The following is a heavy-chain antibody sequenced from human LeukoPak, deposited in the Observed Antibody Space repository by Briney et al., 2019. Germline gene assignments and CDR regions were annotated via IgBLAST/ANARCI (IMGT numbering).Heavy chain of an antibody. CDR1: GFTFSSYS. CDR2: IYYSGST. CDR3: ARFITMVRGVIIMVFDY. J-gene: IGHJ4*02. D-gene: IGHD3-10*01. V-gene: IGHV4-31*02. Sequence: LRLSCAASGFTFSSYSMNWVRQHPGKGLEWIGYIYYSGSTYYDPSLKSRVTISVDTSKNQFSLKLSSVTAADTAVYYCARFITMVRGVIIMVFDYWGQGTLVTVSS.